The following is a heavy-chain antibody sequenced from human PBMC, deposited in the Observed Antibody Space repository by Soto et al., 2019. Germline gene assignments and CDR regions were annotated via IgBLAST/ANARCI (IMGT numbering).Heavy chain of an antibody. J-gene: IGHJ4*02. D-gene: IGHD6-19*01. CDR3: ARAGDSSGPVALGY. V-gene: IGHV4-30-2*01. Sequence: QLQLQESGSGLVKPSQTLSLTCAVSGGSISSGGSSWNWIRQPPGKGLEWIGYIYHSGSTYYNPSPKSRVTISVDRSKNQFSLKLSSVTAADTAVYYCARAGDSSGPVALGYWGQGTLVTVSS. CDR1: GGSISSGGSS. CDR2: IYHSGST.